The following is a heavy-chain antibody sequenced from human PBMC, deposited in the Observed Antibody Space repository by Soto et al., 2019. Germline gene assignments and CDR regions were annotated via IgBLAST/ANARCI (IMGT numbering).Heavy chain of an antibody. V-gene: IGHV3-11*01. CDR1: GFTFSDDY. D-gene: IGHD3-10*01. J-gene: IGHJ3*02. CDR2: ISGSGITI. CDR3: ARVGSVGAFDI. Sequence: QVQLVESGGGLVKPGGSLRLSCAASGFTFSDDYMTWIRQAPGKGLEWVAYISGSGITIFYADSVKGRFTISRDNARNSLYLQMNSLRAEDTAVYYCARVGSVGAFDIWGQGTMVTVS.